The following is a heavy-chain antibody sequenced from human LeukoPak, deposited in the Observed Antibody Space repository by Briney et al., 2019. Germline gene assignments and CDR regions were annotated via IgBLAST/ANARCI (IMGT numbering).Heavy chain of an antibody. Sequence: PSETLSFTCTVSGGSISSYYWSWIRQPPGKGLEWIGYIYYSGSTNYNPSLKSRVTISVDTSKNQFSLKLSSVTAADTAVYYCARDLHDYDFWSGYYSNWFDPWGQGTLVTVSS. CDR3: ARDLHDYDFWSGYYSNWFDP. V-gene: IGHV4-59*01. CDR2: IYYSGST. CDR1: GGSISSYY. J-gene: IGHJ5*02. D-gene: IGHD3-3*01.